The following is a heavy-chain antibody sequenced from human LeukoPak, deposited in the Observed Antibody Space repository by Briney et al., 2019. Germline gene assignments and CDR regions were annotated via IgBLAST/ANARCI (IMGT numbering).Heavy chain of an antibody. CDR3: ARDEIAVAGSVD. V-gene: IGHV3-21*01. CDR2: ISSSSSYI. CDR1: GFTFSSYS. J-gene: IGHJ4*02. D-gene: IGHD6-19*01. Sequence: AGSLRLSCATSGFTFSSYSMNWVRQAPGKGLEWVSSISSSSSYIYYADSVKGRFTIARDNAKNSLYLQMNSLRAEDTAVYYCARDEIAVAGSVDWGQGTLVTVSS.